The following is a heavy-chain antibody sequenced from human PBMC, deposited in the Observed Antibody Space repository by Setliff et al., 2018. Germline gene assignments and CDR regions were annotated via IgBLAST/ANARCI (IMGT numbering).Heavy chain of an antibody. Sequence: ASVKVSCKASGYTFTSRYMHWVRQAPGLGLEWMGTINPSSGRTSYAQKFQGRVTMTRDTSTSTVYMDMSSLRSEDTAVYCCARDVFPYHYEGAFDIWGQGTMVTVSS. J-gene: IGHJ3*02. CDR1: GYTFTSRY. CDR2: INPSSGRT. D-gene: IGHD3-22*01. CDR3: ARDVFPYHYEGAFDI. V-gene: IGHV1-46*01.